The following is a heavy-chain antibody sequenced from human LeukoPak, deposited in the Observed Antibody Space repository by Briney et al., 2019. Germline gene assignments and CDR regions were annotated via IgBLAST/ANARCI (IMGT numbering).Heavy chain of an antibody. CDR1: GYSFTSYW. Sequence: GESLKISCKGSGYSFTSYWISWVRQMPGKGLEWMGRIDPSDSYTNYSPSFQGHVTISADKSISTAYLQWSSLKASDTAMYYCARRSVQEQWLVYYYYYYGMDVWGQGTTVTVSS. D-gene: IGHD6-19*01. CDR2: IDPSDSYT. CDR3: ARRSVQEQWLVYYYYYYGMDV. J-gene: IGHJ6*02. V-gene: IGHV5-10-1*01.